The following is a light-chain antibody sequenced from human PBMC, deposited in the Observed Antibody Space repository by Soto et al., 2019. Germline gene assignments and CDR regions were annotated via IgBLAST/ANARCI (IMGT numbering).Light chain of an antibody. V-gene: IGKV3-20*01. CDR1: QSVRGNY. Sequence: EIVLTQSPGTLSLSPGERATLSCRASQSVRGNYLAWHQQKPGQAPRLLIYGASSRATGIPDRFSGSGSGTDFTLTISRLEPEDFAVYYGQQYGSSPWTFGQGTKVEIK. J-gene: IGKJ1*01. CDR2: GAS. CDR3: QQYGSSPWT.